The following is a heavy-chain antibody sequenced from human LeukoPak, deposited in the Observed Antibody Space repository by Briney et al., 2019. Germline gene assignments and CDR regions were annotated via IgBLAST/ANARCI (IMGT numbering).Heavy chain of an antibody. Sequence: SETLSLTCTVSGGSICSYYWSWIRQPPGKGLEWIGYIYYSGSTNYNPYLKSRVTISVDTSKNQFSLKLSSVTAADTAVYYCARSIVGATEFDYWGQGTLVTVSS. J-gene: IGHJ4*02. D-gene: IGHD1-26*01. CDR2: IYYSGST. CDR1: GGSICSYY. V-gene: IGHV4-59*01. CDR3: ARSIVGATEFDY.